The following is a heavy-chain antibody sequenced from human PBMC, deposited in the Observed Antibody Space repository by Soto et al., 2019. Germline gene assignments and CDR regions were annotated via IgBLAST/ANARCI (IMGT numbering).Heavy chain of an antibody. CDR3: ARLDSRGFFDS. CDR2: IYYSGST. D-gene: IGHD3-22*01. Sequence: SETLSLTCTVSGGSISSYYWSWIRQPPGKGLEWIGYIYYSGSTNYSPSLKSRITILVDTSKTQFSLKLSSVTAADTAVYYCARLDSRGFFDSWGQGTLVTVSS. CDR1: GGSISSYY. J-gene: IGHJ4*02. V-gene: IGHV4-59*08.